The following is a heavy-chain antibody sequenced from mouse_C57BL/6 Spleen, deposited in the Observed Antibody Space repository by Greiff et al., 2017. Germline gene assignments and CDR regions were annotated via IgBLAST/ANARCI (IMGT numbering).Heavy chain of an antibody. Sequence: QVQLKESGPGLVQPSQSLSITCTVSGFSLTSYGVHWVRQSPGKGLEWLGVIWGGGSTDYNAAFITRLSISKDNSTSQVFFKMNSLQADDTAIYYWDRAYSHGAMEYWGQGTSVTVAS. CDR1: GFSLTSYG. CDR3: DRAYSHGAMEY. J-gene: IGHJ4*01. CDR2: IWGGGST. D-gene: IGHD1-1*01. V-gene: IGHV2-2*01.